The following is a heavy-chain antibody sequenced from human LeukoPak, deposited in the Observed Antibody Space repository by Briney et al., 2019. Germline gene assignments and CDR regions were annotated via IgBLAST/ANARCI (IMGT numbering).Heavy chain of an antibody. CDR1: XXXISXXX. J-gene: IGHJ6*02. V-gene: IGHV4-59*01. D-gene: IGHD2-2*01. CDR2: XXXXXST. Sequence: SETLSLTCTXSXXXISXXXWSWIXXXXXXXXXXXXXXXXXXSTNYNPSLKSRVTISVDTSKNQFSLKLSSVTAADTAVYYCAGGRVVVVPAAISYYYYGMDVWGQGTTVTVSS. CDR3: AGGRVVVVPAAISYYYYGMDV.